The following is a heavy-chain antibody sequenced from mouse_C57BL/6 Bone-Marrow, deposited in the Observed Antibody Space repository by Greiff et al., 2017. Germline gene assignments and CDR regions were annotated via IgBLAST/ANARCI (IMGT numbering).Heavy chain of an antibody. D-gene: IGHD2-2*01. CDR1: GYAFTNYL. J-gene: IGHJ1*03. CDR2: INPGSGGT. Sequence: VQGVESGAELVRPGTSVKVSCKASGYAFTNYLIEWVKQRPGQGLEWIGVINPGSGGTNYNEKFKGKATLTADKSSSTAYMQLSSLTSEDSAVYFCARRGVTPWYFDVWGTGTTVTVSS. V-gene: IGHV1-54*01. CDR3: ARRGVTPWYFDV.